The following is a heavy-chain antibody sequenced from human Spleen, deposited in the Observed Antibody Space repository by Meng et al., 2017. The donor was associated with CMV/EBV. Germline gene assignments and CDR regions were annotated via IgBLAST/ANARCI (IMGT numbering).Heavy chain of an antibody. CDR2: ISSSGSTI. J-gene: IGHJ4*02. CDR3: ARRPYDSSGYYYFDY. D-gene: IGHD3-22*01. Sequence: GESLKISCAASGFTFSDYYMSWIRQAPGKGLEWVSYISSSGSTIYYADSVKGRFTISRDNAKNSLYLQMNSLRAEDTAVYYCARRPYDSSGYYYFDYWGQGTLVTVSS. V-gene: IGHV3-11*01. CDR1: GFTFSDYY.